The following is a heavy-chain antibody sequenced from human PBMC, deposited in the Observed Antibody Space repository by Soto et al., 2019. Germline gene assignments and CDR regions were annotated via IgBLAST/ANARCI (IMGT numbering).Heavy chain of an antibody. CDR3: GSSAWAGTIFYSGMDV. D-gene: IGHD1-7*01. Sequence: VQLVQSGAEVKQSGASVRVSCKAPGYSFTSFAMHWVRQAPGQRLEWMGWINAGNGNTRYSQKFQGRVTVTRDTSASTAYKELSSLRPEDTVVYFCGSSAWAGTIFYSGMDVWGKGTTVTSPQ. J-gene: IGHJ6*04. CDR1: GYSFTSFA. V-gene: IGHV1-3*01. CDR2: INAGNGNT.